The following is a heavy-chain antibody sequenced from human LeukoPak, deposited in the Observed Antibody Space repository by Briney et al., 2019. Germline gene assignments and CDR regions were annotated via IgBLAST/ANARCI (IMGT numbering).Heavy chain of an antibody. CDR3: SKTIGYCSGGSCYHGLFFGY. V-gene: IGHV3-23*01. J-gene: IGHJ4*02. D-gene: IGHD2-15*01. CDR2: ISGSGGST. CDR1: GFTFSSYA. Sequence: GGSLRLSCAASGFTFSSYAMSWVRQAPGKGLEWVSAISGSGGSTYYADSVKGRFTISRDNSKNTLYLQMNSLRAEDTAVYYCSKTIGYCSGGSCYHGLFFGYWGQGTLVTVSS.